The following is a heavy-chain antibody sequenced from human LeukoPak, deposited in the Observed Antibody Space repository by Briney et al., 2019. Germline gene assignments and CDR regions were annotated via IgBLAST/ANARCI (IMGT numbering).Heavy chain of an antibody. Sequence: GGSLRLSCAASGFTFSSYAMSWVRQAPGKGLEWVSAISGSGGSTYYADSVKGRFTISRDNSKNTLYLQMNSLRAEDTAVYYCARRGDFRSGYYYYWGQGTLVTVSS. J-gene: IGHJ4*02. CDR1: GFTFSSYA. V-gene: IGHV3-23*01. D-gene: IGHD3-3*01. CDR2: ISGSGGST. CDR3: ARRGDFRSGYYYY.